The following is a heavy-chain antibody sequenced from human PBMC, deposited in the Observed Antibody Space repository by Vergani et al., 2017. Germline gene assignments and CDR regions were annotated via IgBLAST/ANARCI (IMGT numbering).Heavy chain of an antibody. CDR2: IWYDGSNK. Sequence: QVQLVESGGGVVQPGRSLRLSCAASGFTFSSYGMHWVRQAPGKGLGWVAVIWYDGSNKYYADSVKGRFTISRDNSKNTLYLQMNSLRAEDTAVYYCARPYYYDSSGYPGEAFDIWGQGTMVTVSS. CDR3: ARPYYYDSSGYPGEAFDI. CDR1: GFTFSSYG. J-gene: IGHJ3*02. D-gene: IGHD3-22*01. V-gene: IGHV3-33*01.